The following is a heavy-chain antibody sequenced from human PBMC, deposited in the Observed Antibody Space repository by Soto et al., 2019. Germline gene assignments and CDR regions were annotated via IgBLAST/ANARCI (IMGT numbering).Heavy chain of an antibody. CDR3: AKEATNINNFDY. J-gene: IGHJ4*02. D-gene: IGHD2-8*01. CDR1: GYNFAGYW. CDR2: IYPSDSDT. Sequence: GESLKISCKGSGYNFAGYWIAWVRQMPGKGLELMGIIYPSDSDTRYRPSFQGRFTISRDNAKKSLYLQLNSLRAEGTAVYYCAKEATNINNFDYWGQGTLVTV. V-gene: IGHV5-51*01.